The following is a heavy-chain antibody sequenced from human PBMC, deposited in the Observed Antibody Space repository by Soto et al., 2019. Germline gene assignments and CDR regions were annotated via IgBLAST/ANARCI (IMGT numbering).Heavy chain of an antibody. CDR1: GFTFSSYA. Sequence: EGSLRLSCAASGFTFSSYAMSWVRQAPGKGLEWVSGISGSGDRTYYADSVKGRLTISRDTSKNTLYLQMNSLRAEDTAVYYCAKEGQLPPKKVFSGLLRYFDYWGQGTLVTVSS. J-gene: IGHJ4*02. CDR3: AKEGQLPPKKVFSGLLRYFDY. V-gene: IGHV3-23*01. D-gene: IGHD3-10*02. CDR2: ISGSGDRT.